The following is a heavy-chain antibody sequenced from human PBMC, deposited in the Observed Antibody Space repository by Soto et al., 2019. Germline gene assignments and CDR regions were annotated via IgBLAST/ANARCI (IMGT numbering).Heavy chain of an antibody. CDR2: MNPHRGNT. V-gene: IGHV1-8*01. J-gene: IGHJ6*02. D-gene: IGHD2-8*01. CDR3: ARGRVLEVLVVYAPLYYGMDV. CDR1: GYTFTSYD. Sequence: ASVKVSCKASGYTFTSYDINWVRQATGQGLEWMGWMNPHRGNTGYAQKFQGRVTMTSNTSISTAYMELSSLRSEDTAVYYCARGRVLEVLVVYAPLYYGMDVWGQGTTVTVSS.